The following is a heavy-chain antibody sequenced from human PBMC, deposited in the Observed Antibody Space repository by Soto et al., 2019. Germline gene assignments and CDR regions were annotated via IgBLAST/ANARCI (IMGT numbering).Heavy chain of an antibody. CDR1: GYTFTSYY. J-gene: IGHJ6*02. D-gene: IGHD2-2*01. CDR2: INPSGGST. CDR3: ARAKVVVPAATVSGDYYYYGMDV. Sequence: ASVKVSCKASGYTFTSYYMHWVRQAPGQGLEWMGIINPSGGSTSYAQKFQGRVTMTRDTSTSTVYMELSSPRSEDTAVYYCARAKVVVPAATVSGDYYYYGMDVWGQGTTVTAP. V-gene: IGHV1-46*03.